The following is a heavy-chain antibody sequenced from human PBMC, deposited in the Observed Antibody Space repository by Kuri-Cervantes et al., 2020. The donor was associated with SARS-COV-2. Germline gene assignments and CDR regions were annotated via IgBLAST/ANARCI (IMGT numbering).Heavy chain of an antibody. V-gene: IGHV4-38-2*01. D-gene: IGHD3-22*01. Sequence: GSLTLSCAVSGYSISRGYYGCWNRQPPGKRLEWIGTIYHSGSTYYNPSRKSRVTISVDTYKNQFCLRLSFVTAADTAVYYCARGPRGYYYESSGYRAPEGKDAFDIWGQGTMVTVSS. CDR3: ARGPRGYYYESSGYRAPEGKDAFDI. CDR2: IYHSGST. J-gene: IGHJ3*02. CDR1: GYSISRGYY.